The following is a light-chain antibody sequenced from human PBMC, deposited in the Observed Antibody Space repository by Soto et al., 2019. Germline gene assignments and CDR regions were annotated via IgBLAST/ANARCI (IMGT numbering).Light chain of an antibody. V-gene: IGKV3-20*01. CDR3: QQYDASSYT. CDR1: HIISSSS. Sequence: ESVLAQSPGTLSLSPGERATLSCRTSHIISSSSLAWYQQIPGQPPRLLIYDVSSRAPGIPDRFSGSGSGTDFTLTISRLEPEDFAVYYCQQYDASSYTFGQGTKVDIK. J-gene: IGKJ2*01. CDR2: DVS.